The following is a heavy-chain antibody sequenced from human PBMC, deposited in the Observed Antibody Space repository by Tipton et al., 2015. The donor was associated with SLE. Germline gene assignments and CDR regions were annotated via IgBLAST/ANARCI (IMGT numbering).Heavy chain of an antibody. J-gene: IGHJ6*03. V-gene: IGHV4-39*01. CDR2: ITNNGNT. CDR1: GGSISSSNYY. D-gene: IGHD3-3*01. CDR3: ARQWSGYSSYWDYYMDV. Sequence: TLSLTCTVSGGSISSSNYYWEWIRQPPGKGPEWIGRITNNGNTYYIPSLQSRVTMSVDTSKNHFSLKLSSVTAADTAVYYCARQWSGYSSYWDYYMDVWGKGTTVTVSS.